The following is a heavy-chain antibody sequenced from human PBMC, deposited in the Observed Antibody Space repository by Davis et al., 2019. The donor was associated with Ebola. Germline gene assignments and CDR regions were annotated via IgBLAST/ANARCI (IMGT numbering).Heavy chain of an antibody. D-gene: IGHD5-24*01. CDR3: AKDPRDYYYGMDV. CDR1: GFTFSSYS. J-gene: IGHJ6*02. Sequence: GESLKISCAASGFTFSSYSMNWVRQAPGKGLEWVSAISGSGGSTYYADSVKGRFTISRDNSKNTLYLQMNSLRAEDTAVYYCAKDPRDYYYGMDVWGQGTTVTVSS. CDR2: ISGSGGST. V-gene: IGHV3-23*01.